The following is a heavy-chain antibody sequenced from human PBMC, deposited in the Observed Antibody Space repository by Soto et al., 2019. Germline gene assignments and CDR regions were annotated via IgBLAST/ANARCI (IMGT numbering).Heavy chain of an antibody. J-gene: IGHJ4*02. CDR1: GFSLSTSGEG. V-gene: IGHV2-5*01. D-gene: IGHD6-19*01. CDR2: IHWNDDN. Sequence: ITLNESGPTLVKPTQTLTRTCTFAGFSLSTSGEGVGWIRQPPGKALEWLAVIHWNDDNHYSPSLTSRLTITKDTSKNQVVLTMTNMDPVDTATYYCAYRRVAVGLNYWGQGTLVTVSS. CDR3: AYRRVAVGLNY.